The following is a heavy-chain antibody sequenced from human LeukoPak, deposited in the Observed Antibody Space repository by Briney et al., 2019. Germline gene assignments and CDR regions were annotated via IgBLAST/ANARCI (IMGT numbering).Heavy chain of an antibody. J-gene: IGHJ6*02. CDR2: VYNSGDT. V-gene: IGHV4-59*12. D-gene: IGHD2-2*01. CDR1: GGSTSSDY. CDR3: ARGLLYCSSTSCSPGIGMDV. Sequence: PSETLSLTCTVSGGSTSSDYWSWIRQSPGKGLEWVGYVYNSGDTGKNPSLKSRVTILLDTSKNQCSLKLSSVTAADTAVYYCARGLLYCSSTSCSPGIGMDVWGQGTTVTVSS.